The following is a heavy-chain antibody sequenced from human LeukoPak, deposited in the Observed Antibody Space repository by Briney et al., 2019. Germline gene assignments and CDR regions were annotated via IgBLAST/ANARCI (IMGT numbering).Heavy chain of an antibody. V-gene: IGHV5-51*01. CDR3: ARRKRRYDFWSGYYAFDY. Sequence: GESLKISCKGSGYSFTNYNIGWVRQMPGKGLEWMGIIYPGDSDTRYSPSFQGQVTISADKSISTAYLQWSSLKASDTAMYYCARRKRRYDFWSGYYAFDYWGQGTLVTVSS. CDR2: IYPGDSDT. CDR1: GYSFTNYN. J-gene: IGHJ4*02. D-gene: IGHD3-3*01.